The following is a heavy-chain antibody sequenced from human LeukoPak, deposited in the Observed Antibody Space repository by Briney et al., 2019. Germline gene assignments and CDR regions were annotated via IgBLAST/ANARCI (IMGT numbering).Heavy chain of an antibody. Sequence: SETLSLTCTVSGGSITSSGYYWGWIRQPPGKGLEWIGEIYHSGSTNYNPSLKSRVTISVDKSKNQFSLKLSSVTAADTAVYYCARTYYDSSGYYFLEYWGQGTLVTVSS. D-gene: IGHD3-22*01. CDR1: GGSITSSGYY. CDR2: IYHSGST. J-gene: IGHJ4*02. V-gene: IGHV4-39*07. CDR3: ARTYYDSSGYYFLEY.